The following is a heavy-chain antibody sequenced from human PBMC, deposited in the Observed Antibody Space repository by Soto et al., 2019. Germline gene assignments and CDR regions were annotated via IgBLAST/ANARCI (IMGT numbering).Heavy chain of an antibody. Sequence: SETLSLTCSVSGDSISTVDYFWAWVRQPPGQALEYIGYIYKSATTYYNPSFESRVAISLDTPKSQFSLNVTSLTAADTAVYFCARGRYCLTGRCFPNWFDSWGQGTLVTAPQ. CDR1: GDSISTVDYF. CDR3: ARGRYCLTGRCFPNWFDS. D-gene: IGHD2-15*01. V-gene: IGHV4-30-4*01. J-gene: IGHJ5*01. CDR2: IYKSATT.